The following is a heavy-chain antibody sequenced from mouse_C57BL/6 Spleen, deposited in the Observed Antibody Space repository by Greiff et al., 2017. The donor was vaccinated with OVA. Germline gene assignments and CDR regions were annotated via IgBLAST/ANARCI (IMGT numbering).Heavy chain of an antibody. D-gene: IGHD2-10*01. V-gene: IGHV1-26*01. CDR1: GYTFTDYY. CDR3: ARSFYGNYGYFDV. Sequence: EAKLQQSGPELVKPGASVKISCKASGYTFTDYYMNWVKQSHGKSLEWIGDINPNNGGTSYNQKFKGKATLTVDKSSSTAYMELRSLTSEDSAVYYCARSFYGNYGYFDVWGTGTTVTVSS. J-gene: IGHJ1*03. CDR2: INPNNGGT.